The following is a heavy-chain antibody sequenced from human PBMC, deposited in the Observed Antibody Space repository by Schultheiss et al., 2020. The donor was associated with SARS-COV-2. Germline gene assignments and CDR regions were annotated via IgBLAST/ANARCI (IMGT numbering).Heavy chain of an antibody. Sequence: GESLKISCEVSGITFSSTWMSWVRQAPGKRLEWVANIKQDGSEKHYVDYVKGRFTISRDNAKNSLYLQMHSLRDEDTAVYYCARDSKGGRDYWTGALIFYGMDVWGQGTRVTVSS. V-gene: IGHV3-7*01. CDR2: IKQDGSEK. J-gene: IGHJ6*02. CDR1: GITFSSTW. CDR3: ARDSKGGRDYWTGALIFYGMDV. D-gene: IGHD3/OR15-3a*01.